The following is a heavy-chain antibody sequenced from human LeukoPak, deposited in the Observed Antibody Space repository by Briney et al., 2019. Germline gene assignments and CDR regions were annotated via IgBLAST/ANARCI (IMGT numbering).Heavy chain of an antibody. Sequence: ASVKVSCKASGYTFTSYGISWVQQAPGQGLEWMGWISAYNGNTNYAQKLQGRVTMTTDTSTSTAYMELRSLRSDDTAVYYCARDRASGSTRSPFDYWGQGTLVTVSS. J-gene: IGHJ4*02. CDR3: ARDRASGSTRSPFDY. CDR1: GYTFTSYG. V-gene: IGHV1-18*01. D-gene: IGHD6-25*01. CDR2: ISAYNGNT.